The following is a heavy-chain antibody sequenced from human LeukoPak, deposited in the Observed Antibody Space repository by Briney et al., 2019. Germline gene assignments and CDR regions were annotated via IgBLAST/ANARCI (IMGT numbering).Heavy chain of an antibody. D-gene: IGHD3-16*02. CDR3: AREGGSYRPLDY. CDR2: VNLQGGT. J-gene: IGHJ4*02. V-gene: IGHV4-34*01. Sequence: GSLRLSCVASGFTFSSYSMNWVRQAPGKGLEWIGEVNLQGGTNYNPSLLRRVAISVDTSANHVSLQMTSVTAADTAVYYCAREGGSYRPLDYSGQGTLVTVSS. CDR1: GFTFSSYS.